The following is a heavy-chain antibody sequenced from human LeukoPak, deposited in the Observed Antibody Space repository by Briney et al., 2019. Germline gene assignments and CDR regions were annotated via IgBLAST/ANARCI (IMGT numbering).Heavy chain of an antibody. V-gene: IGHV3-7*04. Sequence: GGSLRDSCAASGFANSSFWMSWVRPAPGKGVAWVANIRQDGGTKYYVGSVKGRFTVTSDNAKNSLYLQMNYLTVGGTALYYCARHVVRGPIVKYFDLWGRGTLVTVSS. J-gene: IGHJ2*01. CDR3: ARHVVRGPIVKYFDL. CDR2: IRQDGGTK. D-gene: IGHD3-10*01. CDR1: GFANSSFW.